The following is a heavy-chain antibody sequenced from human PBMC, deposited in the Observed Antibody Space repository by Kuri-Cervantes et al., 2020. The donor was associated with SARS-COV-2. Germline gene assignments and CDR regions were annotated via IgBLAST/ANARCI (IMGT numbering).Heavy chain of an antibody. Sequence: SVKVSCKASGGTFSSYAVSWVRQAPGQGLEWMGGIIPILGTPNYAQKFQGRVTITADESTSTAFMELSSLRSVDTAVYYCALGYWGSGYPRYYYYMDVWGKGTTVTVSS. CDR2: IIPILGTP. CDR3: ALGYWGSGYPRYYYYMDV. CDR1: GGTFSSYA. V-gene: IGHV1-69*13. J-gene: IGHJ6*03. D-gene: IGHD3-22*01.